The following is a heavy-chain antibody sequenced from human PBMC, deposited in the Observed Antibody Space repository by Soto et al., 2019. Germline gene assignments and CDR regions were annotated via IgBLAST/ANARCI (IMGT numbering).Heavy chain of an antibody. CDR3: AKDRHPAGVWDIDR. CDR2: ISGADSGI. V-gene: IGHV3-23*01. J-gene: IGHJ4*02. Sequence: EVHLLESGGDLVRPGGSLRLSCAASGFSFHEYTMNWVRQAPGKGLVWVSGISGADSGIYYADSVKGRFTISRDNSRNTVYLPMNNLRADDTAVYYGAKDRHPAGVWDIDRWGQGARVTVSS. D-gene: IGHD1-26*01. CDR1: GFSFHEYT.